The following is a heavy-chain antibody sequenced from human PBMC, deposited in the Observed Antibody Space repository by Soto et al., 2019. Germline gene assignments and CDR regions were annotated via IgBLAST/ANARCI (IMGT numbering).Heavy chain of an antibody. V-gene: IGHV4-39*01. D-gene: IGHD6-13*01. CDR2: IYYSGST. J-gene: IGHJ4*02. CDR3: ARTKPSSWYDY. CDR1: GGSISSSSYY. Sequence: SETLSLTCTVSGGSISSSSYYWGWIRQPPGKGLEWIGSIYYSGSTYYNPSLKSRVTITRDTSASTAHMELSSLRSEDTAVYYCARTKPSSWYDYWGQGTLVTVSS.